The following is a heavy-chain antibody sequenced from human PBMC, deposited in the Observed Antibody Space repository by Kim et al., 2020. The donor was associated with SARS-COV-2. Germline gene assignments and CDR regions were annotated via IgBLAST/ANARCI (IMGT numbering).Heavy chain of an antibody. V-gene: IGHV1-46*01. D-gene: IGHD2-2*02. CDR2: INPSGGST. CDR3: ARGYNTHIVVPAAIHGGPFDY. J-gene: IGHJ4*02. CDR1: GYTFTSYY. Sequence: ASVKVSCKASGYTFTSYYMHWVRQAPGQGLEWMGIINPSGGSTSYAQKFQGRVTMTRDTSTSTVYMELSSLRSEDTAVYYCARGYNTHIVVPAAIHGGPFDYWGQGTLVTVSS.